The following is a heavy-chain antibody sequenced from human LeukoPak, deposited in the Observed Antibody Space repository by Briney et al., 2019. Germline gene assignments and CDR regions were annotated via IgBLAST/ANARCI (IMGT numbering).Heavy chain of an antibody. CDR2: ISAYNGNT. Sequence: GASVKVSCKASRYTFTNYGISWVRQAPGQGLEWMGWISAYNGNTNYAQKLQGRVTMTTDTSTSTAYMELRSLRSDDTAVYYCARDWGIAVAGNSPPRVDYWGQGTLVTVSS. CDR1: RYTFTNYG. J-gene: IGHJ4*02. D-gene: IGHD6-19*01. CDR3: ARDWGIAVAGNSPPRVDY. V-gene: IGHV1-18*01.